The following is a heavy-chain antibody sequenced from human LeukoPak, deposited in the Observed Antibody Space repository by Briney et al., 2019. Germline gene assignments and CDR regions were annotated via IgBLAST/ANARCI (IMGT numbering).Heavy chain of an antibody. CDR1: GYTFTSYD. V-gene: IGHV1-8*01. CDR3: ARGGDCSGGSCYVDNWFDP. CDR2: MNPSSGNT. J-gene: IGHJ5*02. Sequence: VASVKVSCKASGYTFTSYDINWVRQATGQGLEWMGWMNPSSGNTGYAQKFQGRVTMTRNTSISTAYMELSSLRSEDTAAYYCARGGDCSGGSCYVDNWFDPWGQGTLVTVSS. D-gene: IGHD2-15*01.